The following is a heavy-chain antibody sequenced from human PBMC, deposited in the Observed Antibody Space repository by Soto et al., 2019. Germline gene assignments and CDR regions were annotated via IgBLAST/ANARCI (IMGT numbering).Heavy chain of an antibody. CDR1: GFTFSSYD. CDR3: AKDIGQWVAVAGRGPY. V-gene: IGHV3-13*04. J-gene: IGHJ4*02. CDR2: IGTAGDT. Sequence: PGGSLRLSCAASGFTFSSYDMHWVRQPTEKGLEWVSAIGTAGDTYYPGSVKGRFTISRENVKNSLYLQMNSLRAGDTAVYYCAKDIGQWVAVAGRGPYWGQGT. D-gene: IGHD6-19*01.